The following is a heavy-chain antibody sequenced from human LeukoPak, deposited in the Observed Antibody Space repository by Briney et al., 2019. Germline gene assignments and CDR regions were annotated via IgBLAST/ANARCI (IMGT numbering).Heavy chain of an antibody. Sequence: ASVKVSCKASGYTFTGYNMHWVRQAPGQGLEWMGRINPNSGGTNYAQKFQGRVTMTRDTSISTAYMELSRLRSDDTAVYYCARDTLYDSSGYYYPDFDYWGRGTLVTVSS. CDR3: ARDTLYDSSGYYYPDFDY. V-gene: IGHV1-2*06. J-gene: IGHJ4*02. CDR2: INPNSGGT. CDR1: GYTFTGYN. D-gene: IGHD3-22*01.